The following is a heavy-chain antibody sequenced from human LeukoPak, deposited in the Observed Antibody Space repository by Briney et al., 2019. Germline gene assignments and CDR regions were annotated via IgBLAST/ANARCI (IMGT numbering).Heavy chain of an antibody. CDR2: INHSGST. CDR3: ARYNVRQGHSSSWSRRLGLDY. Sequence: PSETLSLTCAVYGGSFSGYYWSWIRQPPGKGLEWIGEINHSGSTNYNPSLKSRVTISVDTSKNQFSLKLSSVTAADAAVYYCARYNVRQGHSSSWSRRLGLDYWGQGTLVIVSS. D-gene: IGHD6-13*01. V-gene: IGHV4-34*01. CDR1: GGSFSGYY. J-gene: IGHJ4*02.